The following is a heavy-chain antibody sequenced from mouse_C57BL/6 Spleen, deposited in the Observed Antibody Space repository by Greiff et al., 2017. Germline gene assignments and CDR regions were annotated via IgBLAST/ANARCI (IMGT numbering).Heavy chain of an antibody. Sequence: EVKLVESVAELVRPGASVKLSCTASGFNIKDTYMHWVKQRPEQGREWIGRIDPANGNTKYAPKFQGKATITADTSSNTAYLQFSRLTSEDTAIYSCARGLFTTVVPDYWGQGTTLTVSS. J-gene: IGHJ2*01. CDR1: GFNIKDTY. V-gene: IGHV14-3*01. CDR3: ARGLFTTVVPDY. D-gene: IGHD1-1*01. CDR2: IDPANGNT.